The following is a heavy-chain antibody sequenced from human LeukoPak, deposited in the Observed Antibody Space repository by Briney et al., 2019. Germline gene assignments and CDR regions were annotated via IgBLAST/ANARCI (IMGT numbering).Heavy chain of an antibody. CDR3: ARRVWGQNYFDY. D-gene: IGHD3-16*01. CDR2: IYYSGST. Sequence: SGTLSLTCAVSGVSISSSNWWSWVRQPPGKGLEWIGNIYYSGSTYYNPSLKSRVTLSVDTSKNQFSLKLSSVTAADTAVYYCARRVWGQNYFDYWGQGTLVTVTS. V-gene: IGHV4-4*02. J-gene: IGHJ4*02. CDR1: GVSISSSNW.